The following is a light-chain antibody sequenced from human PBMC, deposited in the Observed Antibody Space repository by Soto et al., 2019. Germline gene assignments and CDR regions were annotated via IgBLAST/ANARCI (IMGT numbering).Light chain of an antibody. CDR2: HAS. CDR1: QSVSSD. J-gene: IGKJ4*01. V-gene: IGKV3-15*01. Sequence: EIVMTQSPATLSVSPGERATLSCRASQSVSSDLAWYQQKPGQAPMLLIYHASTRATGIPARFSGSGSGTEFTRTISSLQSEDFAVYYCQQYNKWPLTFGGGTKVEIK. CDR3: QQYNKWPLT.